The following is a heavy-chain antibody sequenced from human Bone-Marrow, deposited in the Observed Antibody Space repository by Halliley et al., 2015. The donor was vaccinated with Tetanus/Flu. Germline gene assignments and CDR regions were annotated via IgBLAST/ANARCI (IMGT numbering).Heavy chain of an antibody. J-gene: IGHJ4*02. CDR3: ARRELNLGIRALDF. V-gene: IGHV3-74*01. Sequence: WVSRINSDGETVYADSGKGRFTISRDNAKNTVYLQMNSLRAEDTAVYYCARRELNLGIRALDFWGQGTLVTVSS. D-gene: IGHD1-7*01. CDR2: INSDGET.